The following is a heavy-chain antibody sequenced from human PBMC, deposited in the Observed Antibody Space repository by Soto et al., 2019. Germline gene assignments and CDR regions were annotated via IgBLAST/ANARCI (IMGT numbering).Heavy chain of an antibody. D-gene: IGHD1-1*01. J-gene: IGHJ6*02. CDR3: ARGKGMEENYYYYGMDI. Sequence: ASVKVSCKASGYTFSTYAIQWVRPAPGQSLEWMGWLNGGTGQTRYSQRVQDRVTITRDTSASTAYMEVSSLRPEDTAVYYCARGKGMEENYYYYGMDIWGQGTTVTVFS. CDR2: LNGGTGQT. CDR1: GYTFSTYA. V-gene: IGHV1-3*01.